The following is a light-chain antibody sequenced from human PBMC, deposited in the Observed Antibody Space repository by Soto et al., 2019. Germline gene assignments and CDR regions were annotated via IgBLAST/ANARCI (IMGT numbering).Light chain of an antibody. CDR3: SSYTTSRTWV. J-gene: IGLJ3*02. Sequence: QSALTQPASVSGSPGQSITISCTGTSSDVGNYNYVSWYQHHPGKAPKLMIYEVSYRPSGVSVRFSGSKSGNTASLTISGLQAEDEANYYCSSYTTSRTWVFGGGTNVTVL. CDR1: SSDVGNYNY. CDR2: EVS. V-gene: IGLV2-14*01.